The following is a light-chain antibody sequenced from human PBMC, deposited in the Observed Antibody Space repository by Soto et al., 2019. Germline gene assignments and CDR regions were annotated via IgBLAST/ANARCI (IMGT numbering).Light chain of an antibody. V-gene: IGLV2-11*01. Sequence: QSALTQPRSVSGSPGQSVTISCTGTSSDVGGYNYVSWYKQHPGKAPKLMIYDVSKRPSGVPDRFSGSKSGNTASLTISGLQAEDEADYYCCSYAGSYTLVFGTGTKLTVL. CDR1: SSDVGGYNY. CDR2: DVS. J-gene: IGLJ1*01. CDR3: CSYAGSYTLV.